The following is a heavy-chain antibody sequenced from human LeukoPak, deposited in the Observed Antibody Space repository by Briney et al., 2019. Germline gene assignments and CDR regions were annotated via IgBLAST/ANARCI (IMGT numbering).Heavy chain of an antibody. J-gene: IGHJ4*02. CDR1: GGTFSSYA. CDR2: IIPILGIA. V-gene: IGHV1-69*04. D-gene: IGHD4-23*01. CDR3: ARDGSPTVVTPVYDY. Sequence: SVKVSCKASGGTFSSYAISWVRQAPGQGLEWMGRIIPILGIANYAQKFQGRVTITADKSTSTAYMELSSLRSEDTAVYYCARDGSPTVVTPVYDYWGQGTLVTVSS.